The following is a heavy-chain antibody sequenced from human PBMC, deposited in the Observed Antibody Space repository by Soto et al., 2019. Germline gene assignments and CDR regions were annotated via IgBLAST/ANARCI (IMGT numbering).Heavy chain of an antibody. V-gene: IGHV3-48*04. D-gene: IGHD3-22*01. CDR2: ISSSSTI. J-gene: IGHJ4*02. CDR1: GFTFSSYS. CDR3: VRVMYYYDSSGYYYFDY. Sequence: GGSLRLSCAASGFTFSSYSMNWVRQAPGKGLEWVSYISSSSTIYYADSVKGRFTISRDNAKNSLYLQMNSLRAEDTAVYYCVRVMYYYDSSGYYYFDYWGQGTLVTVSS.